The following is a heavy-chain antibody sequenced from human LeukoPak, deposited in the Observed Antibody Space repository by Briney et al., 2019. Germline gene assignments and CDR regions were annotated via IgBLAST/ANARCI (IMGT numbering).Heavy chain of an antibody. V-gene: IGHV3-30-3*01. Sequence: GGSLRLSCAASGFTFTCYAMHWVRQAPGKGLELVALISYDGSRQYYTDSVKGRFIISRDDSKNTVYLQMNSLGVDDTALYYCARDVAAAGVGNPRDDYWGQGTLVTVSS. CDR1: GFTFTCYA. D-gene: IGHD6-13*01. J-gene: IGHJ4*02. CDR2: ISYDGSRQ. CDR3: ARDVAAAGVGNPRDDY.